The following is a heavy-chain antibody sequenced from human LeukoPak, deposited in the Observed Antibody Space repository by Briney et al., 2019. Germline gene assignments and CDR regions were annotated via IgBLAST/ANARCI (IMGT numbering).Heavy chain of an antibody. J-gene: IGHJ4*02. CDR2: IYSGGST. D-gene: IGHD2-15*01. V-gene: IGHV3-66*01. CDR1: GFTVSSNY. Sequence: GGSLRLSCAASGFTVSSNYMSWVRQAPGKGLEWVSVIYSGGSTYYADSVKGRFTISRDNSKNTLYLQMNSLRAEDTAVYYCARDRDCSGGSCYGDWGQGTLVTVSS. CDR3: ARDRDCSGGSCYGD.